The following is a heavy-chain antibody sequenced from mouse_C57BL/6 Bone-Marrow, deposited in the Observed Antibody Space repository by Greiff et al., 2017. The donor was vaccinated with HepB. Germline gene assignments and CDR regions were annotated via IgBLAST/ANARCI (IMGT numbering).Heavy chain of an antibody. CDR2: INPNNGGT. CDR1: GYTFTDYN. J-gene: IGHJ3*01. Sequence: VQLQQSGPELVKPGASVKMSCKASGYTFTDYNMHWVKQSHGKSLEWIGYINPNNGGTSYNQKFKGKATLTVNKSSSTAYMELRSLTSEDSAVYYCARRGYSNSAWFAYWGQGTLVTVSA. CDR3: ARRGYSNSAWFAY. D-gene: IGHD2-5*01. V-gene: IGHV1-22*01.